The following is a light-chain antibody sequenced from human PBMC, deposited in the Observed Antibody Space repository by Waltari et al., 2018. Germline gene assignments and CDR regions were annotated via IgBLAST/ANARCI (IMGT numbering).Light chain of an antibody. V-gene: IGKV2-28*01. CDR3: MQALQTPLT. CDR2: LGS. J-gene: IGKJ4*01. Sequence: DIVMTQSPLYLPVTPGEPASISCRSSQSLLHRNGYNYLDWYLQKSGQSPQLLMYLGSSRASGVPDRFSGSGSGTDFTLKISRVEAEDVGVYYCMQALQTPLTFGGGTKVEIK. CDR1: QSLLHRNGYNY.